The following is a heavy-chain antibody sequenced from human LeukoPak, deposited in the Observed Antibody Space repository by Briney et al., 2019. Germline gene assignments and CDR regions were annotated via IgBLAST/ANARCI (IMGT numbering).Heavy chain of an antibody. J-gene: IGHJ3*02. D-gene: IGHD4-17*01. CDR1: GSTCTISG. CDR3: ARTINYGEDALDI. CDR2: IIGYNGNT. Sequence: GASVTVSCTCSGSTCTISGVSWEWKGTGQGLGRVGGIIGYNGNTNYAQKLQGRVTMTTDTSTSTAYMELRSLRSDDTAVYYCARTINYGEDALDIWGQGTMVTVSS. V-gene: IGHV1-18*01.